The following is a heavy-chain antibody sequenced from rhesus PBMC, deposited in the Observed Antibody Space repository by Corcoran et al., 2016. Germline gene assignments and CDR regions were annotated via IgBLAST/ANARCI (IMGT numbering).Heavy chain of an antibody. CDR1: GGSIRSNY. J-gene: IGHJ4*01. Sequence: QVQLQESGPGLVKPSETLSLTCAVSGGSIRSNYWSWIRPAPGKGLEWIGRIYGSGGSTDYNPSLKSRVTISTDTSKNQFSLKLSSVTAADTAVYYCARGRGYSGYGLDYWGQGVLVTVSS. V-gene: IGHV4-160*01. CDR2: IYGSGGST. D-gene: IGHD5-42*01. CDR3: ARGRGYSGYGLDY.